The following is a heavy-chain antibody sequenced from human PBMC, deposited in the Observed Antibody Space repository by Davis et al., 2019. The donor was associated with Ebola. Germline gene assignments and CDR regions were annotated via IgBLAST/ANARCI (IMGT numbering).Heavy chain of an antibody. CDR2: IKQDGSEK. Sequence: GGSLTLSCAASGFTFSSYWMSWVRQAPGKGLEWVANIKQDGSEKYYVDSVKGRFTISRDNSKNSLYLQMNSLRAEETAVYYCAVDHIYSFGLCEHWGHGTPVTVS. J-gene: IGHJ4*03. V-gene: IGHV3-7*01. CDR1: GFTFSSYW. D-gene: IGHD5-12*01. CDR3: AVDHIYSFGLCEH.